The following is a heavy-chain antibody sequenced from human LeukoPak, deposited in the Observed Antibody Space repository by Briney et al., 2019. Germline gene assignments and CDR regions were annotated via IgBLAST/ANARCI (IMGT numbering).Heavy chain of an antibody. Sequence: PGGSLRLSCAASGFTLSSYSINWVRQAPGKGLEWVSSISSSSSYIYYADSVKGRFTISRDNAKNSLYLQMNSLRAEDMALYYSTKGPGRDWSPYYYFDYWGQGTLATVSS. J-gene: IGHJ4*02. CDR1: GFTLSSYS. CDR2: ISSSSSYI. D-gene: IGHD3-16*01. CDR3: TKGPGRDWSPYYYFDY. V-gene: IGHV3-21*04.